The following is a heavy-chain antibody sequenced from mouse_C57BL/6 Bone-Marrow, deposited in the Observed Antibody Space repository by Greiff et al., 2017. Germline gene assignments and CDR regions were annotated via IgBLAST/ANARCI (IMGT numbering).Heavy chain of an antibody. CDR3: ARRGYYGSSPYWYFDV. CDR2: LSDGGSYT. D-gene: IGHD1-1*01. CDR1: GFTFSSYA. V-gene: IGHV5-4*01. Sequence: EVQLVESGGGLVKPGGSLKLSCAASGFTFSSYAMSWVRQTPEKRLEWVATLSDGGSYTYYPDNVKGRFTISRDNAKNNLYLQMSHLKSEDTAMYYCARRGYYGSSPYWYFDVWGTGTTVTVSS. J-gene: IGHJ1*03.